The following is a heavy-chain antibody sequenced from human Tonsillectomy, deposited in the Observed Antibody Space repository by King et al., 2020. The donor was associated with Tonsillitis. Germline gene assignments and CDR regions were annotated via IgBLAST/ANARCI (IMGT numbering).Heavy chain of an antibody. D-gene: IGHD1-26*01. CDR3: AKDRRLGAIW. J-gene: IGHJ4*02. V-gene: IGHV3-23*04. Sequence: EVQLVESGGGLVQPGGSLRLSCAASGFTFSDYAMNWVRQAPGKGLEWIAGISGSGGATFYTDSVKGRFTISRDNSMNTLYLQMNSLRAEDTAVYYCAKDRRLGAIWWGQGVLVTVSS. CDR2: ISGSGGAT. CDR1: GFTFSDYA.